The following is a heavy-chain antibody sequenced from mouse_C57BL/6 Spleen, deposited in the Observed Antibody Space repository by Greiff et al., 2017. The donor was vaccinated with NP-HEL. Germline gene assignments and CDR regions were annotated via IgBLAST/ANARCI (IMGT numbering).Heavy chain of an antibody. D-gene: IGHD2-5*01. V-gene: IGHV1-15*01. CDR3: TSPPYYSNDY. Sequence: VQVVESGAELVRPGASVTLSCKASGYTFTDYEMHWVKQTPVHGLEWIGAIDPETGGTAYNQKFKGKAILTADKSSSTAYMELRSLTSEDSAVYYCTSPPYYSNDYWGQGTTLTVSS. CDR1: GYTFTDYE. J-gene: IGHJ2*01. CDR2: IDPETGGT.